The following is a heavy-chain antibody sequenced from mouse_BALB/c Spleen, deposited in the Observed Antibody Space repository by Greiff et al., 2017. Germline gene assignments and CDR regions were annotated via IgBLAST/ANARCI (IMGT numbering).Heavy chain of an antibody. J-gene: IGHJ4*01. V-gene: IGHV5-4*02. Sequence: EVQGVESGGGLVKPGGSLKLSCAASGFTFSDYYMYWVRQTPEKRLEWVATISDGGSYTYYPDSVKGRFTISRDNAKNNLYLQMSSLKSEDTAMYYCARVYGNYVAMDYWGQGTSVTVSS. CDR3: ARVYGNYVAMDY. CDR2: ISDGGSYT. CDR1: GFTFSDYY. D-gene: IGHD2-1*01.